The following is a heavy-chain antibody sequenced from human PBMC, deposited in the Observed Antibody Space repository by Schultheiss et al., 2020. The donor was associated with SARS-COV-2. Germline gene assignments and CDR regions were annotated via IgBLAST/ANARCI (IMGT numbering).Heavy chain of an antibody. D-gene: IGHD1-26*01. CDR3: ARDVGATTGSYYFDY. Sequence: SETLSLTCTVSGGSISSYYWSWIRQPPGKGLEWIGRIYTSGSTNYNPSLKSRVTISVDTSKNQFSLKLSSVTAADTAVYYCARDVGATTGSYYFDYWGQGTLVTVSS. CDR1: GGSISSYY. J-gene: IGHJ4*02. CDR2: IYTSGST. V-gene: IGHV4-4*08.